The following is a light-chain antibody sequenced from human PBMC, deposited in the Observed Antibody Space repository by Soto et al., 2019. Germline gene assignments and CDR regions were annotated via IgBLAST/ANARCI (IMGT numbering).Light chain of an antibody. Sequence: EIVMTQSPATLSVSPGERATLSCRASQSVSSTLAWYQQKPGQPPRLLIYGASTRAAGIPARFSGSGSGTEFTLTISSLQSEDFAVYYCQQYNDWWTFGQGTKVDI. CDR1: QSVSST. CDR3: QQYNDWWT. V-gene: IGKV3-15*01. CDR2: GAS. J-gene: IGKJ1*01.